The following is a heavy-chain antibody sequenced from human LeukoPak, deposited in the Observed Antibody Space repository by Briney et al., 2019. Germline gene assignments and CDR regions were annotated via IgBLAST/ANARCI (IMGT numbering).Heavy chain of an antibody. CDR3: SRESGPYCPFGH. J-gene: IGHJ5*02. D-gene: IGHD1-26*01. Sequence: SETLSLTCGVSGGSITTTNFWSWVRQPPGGGLEWIGEISLRGRTQYNPSLKSRVNMSIDESKTHLYLSLASVTAADTAVYYCSRESGPYCPFGHWGQGTLVAVTS. V-gene: IGHV4-4*02. CDR1: GGSITTTNF. CDR2: ISLRGRT.